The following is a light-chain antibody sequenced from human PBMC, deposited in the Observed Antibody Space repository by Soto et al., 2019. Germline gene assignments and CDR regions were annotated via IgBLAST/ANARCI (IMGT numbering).Light chain of an antibody. V-gene: IGLV2-23*02. CDR1: SGDIGTYNL. CDR2: EVN. Sequence: QSALTQPASVSRSPGQSIAISCTGTSGDIGTYNLVSWYQQHPGKAPKLMISEVNKRPSGVSDRFSGSKSGDTASLTISGLRTEDEADYYCCSFAGSGTGVFGTGTKVTVL. CDR3: CSFAGSGTGV. J-gene: IGLJ1*01.